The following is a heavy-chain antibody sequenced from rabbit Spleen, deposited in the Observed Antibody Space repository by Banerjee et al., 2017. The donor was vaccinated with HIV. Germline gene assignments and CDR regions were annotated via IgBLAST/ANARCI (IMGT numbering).Heavy chain of an antibody. CDR3: ARDTSSSFSSYGMDL. V-gene: IGHV1S40*01. J-gene: IGHJ6*01. Sequence: QSLEESGGDLVKPGASLTLTCTASGVSFSYSSYICWVRQAPGKGLEWIACIDAGSTGFTYFATWAKGRFTISKTSSTTVTLQMTRLTAADTATYFCARDTSSSFSSYGMDLWGPGHPRHRL. D-gene: IGHD1-1*01. CDR1: GVSFSYSSY. CDR2: IDAGSTGFT.